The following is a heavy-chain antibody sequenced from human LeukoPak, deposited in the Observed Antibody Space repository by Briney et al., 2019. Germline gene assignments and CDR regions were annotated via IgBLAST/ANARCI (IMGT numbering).Heavy chain of an antibody. CDR3: AKGQELDDGVFDS. J-gene: IGHJ4*02. Sequence: GGSLRLSCAASGFTFSSIAMTWVRQAPGKGLEWVSTIRSNGDTVYNADSVKGRFTISRDNSKNTLYLQMNSLRVEDTAIYYCAKGQELDDGVFDSWGQGTLVTVSP. D-gene: IGHD1-1*01. CDR1: GFTFSSIA. V-gene: IGHV3-23*01. CDR2: IRSNGDTV.